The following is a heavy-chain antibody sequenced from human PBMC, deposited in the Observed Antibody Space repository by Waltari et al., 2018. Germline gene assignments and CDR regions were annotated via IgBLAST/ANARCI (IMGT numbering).Heavy chain of an antibody. CDR2: IIPIFGTA. CDR3: ASAVVPAAPFDY. CDR1: GGTFSRYA. V-gene: IGHV1-69*13. D-gene: IGHD2-2*01. Sequence: QVQLGQSGAEVKKPGSSVKVSCKASGGTFSRYAISWVRHAPGQGLEWMGRIIPIFGTANYAQKFQGRVTITADKSTSTAYMELSSLRSEDTAVYYCASAVVPAAPFDYWGQGTLVTVSS. J-gene: IGHJ4*02.